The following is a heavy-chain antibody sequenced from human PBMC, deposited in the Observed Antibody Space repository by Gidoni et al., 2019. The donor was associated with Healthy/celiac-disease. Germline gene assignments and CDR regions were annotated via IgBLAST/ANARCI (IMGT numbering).Heavy chain of an antibody. CDR3: ARLPPPKQELVLRRDC. J-gene: IGHJ4*02. CDR2: IDWDDDK. D-gene: IGHD6-13*01. Sequence: QVTLRESGPALVKPTQTLTLTCTFSGFSLSTSGMCVSWIRQPPGKALEWLARIDWDDDKFYSTSLKPRLNISKDTSKNQVVLTMTNMDPVDTATYYWARLPPPKQELVLRRDCWGQGTLVTVSS. CDR1: GFSLSTSGMC. V-gene: IGHV2-70*17.